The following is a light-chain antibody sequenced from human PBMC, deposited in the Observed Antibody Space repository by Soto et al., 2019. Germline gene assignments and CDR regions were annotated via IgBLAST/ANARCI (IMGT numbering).Light chain of an antibody. CDR2: EVS. CDR3: SSYRSSSAPVV. CDR1: SSDVGGYNY. J-gene: IGLJ2*01. Sequence: QSALTQPPSASGSPGQSVTISCTGTSSDVGGYNYVSWYQQHPGKAPKLMIYEVSKRPSGVPDRFSGSKSGNTASLTVSGLQAEDEADYYCSSYRSSSAPVVFGGGTKVTVL. V-gene: IGLV2-8*01.